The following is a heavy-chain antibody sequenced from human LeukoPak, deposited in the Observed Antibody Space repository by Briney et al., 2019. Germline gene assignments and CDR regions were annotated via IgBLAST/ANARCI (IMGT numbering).Heavy chain of an antibody. J-gene: IGHJ4*02. CDR2: IYYSGST. D-gene: IGHD1-26*01. V-gene: IGHV4-59*01. Sequence: PSETLSLTCTISGDSIIGYYWNWIRQSPGKGLEWIGYIYYSGSTNYNPSLKSRVTISLDTSKSQFSLKLTSVTAADTAKYFCARASSGSRLTDYWGQGTLVTVSS. CDR1: GDSIIGYY. CDR3: ARASSGSRLTDY.